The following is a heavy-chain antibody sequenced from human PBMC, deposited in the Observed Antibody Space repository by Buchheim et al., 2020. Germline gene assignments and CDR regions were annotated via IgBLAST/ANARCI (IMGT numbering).Heavy chain of an antibody. CDR2: IHQRGNT. CDR1: GESFGDYY. CDR3: ARGPGARRTLDF. Sequence: QVQLQQWGAGLLKPSETLSLTCAVYGESFGDYYWNWIRLLPAKGLEWIGEIHQRGNTKYNPSLESRATMSVDASKNQFSLSVTSVTAADTGVYYCARGPGARRTLDFWGQGTL. J-gene: IGHJ4*02. D-gene: IGHD1-14*01. V-gene: IGHV4-34*01.